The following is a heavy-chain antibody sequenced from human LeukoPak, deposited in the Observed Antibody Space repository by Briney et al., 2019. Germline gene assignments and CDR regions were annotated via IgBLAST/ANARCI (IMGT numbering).Heavy chain of an antibody. J-gene: IGHJ5*02. CDR1: RFTFSSYA. V-gene: IGHV3-30-3*01. D-gene: IGHD6-19*01. CDR3: ARDFGSGWFNWFDP. CDR2: ISYDGSNK. Sequence: PAGGSLRLSCAASRFTFSSYAMHWVRQAPGKGLEWVAVISYDGSNKYYADSVKGRFTISRDNSKNTLYLQMNSLRVEDTAVYFCARDFGSGWFNWFDPWGQGTLVTVSS.